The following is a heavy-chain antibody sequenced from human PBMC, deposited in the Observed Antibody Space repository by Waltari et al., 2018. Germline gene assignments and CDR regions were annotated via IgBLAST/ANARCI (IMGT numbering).Heavy chain of an antibody. CDR2: IYYSGST. D-gene: IGHD2-2*01. J-gene: IGHJ4*02. CDR3: ARGVVVPAASSSLFDY. Sequence: QLQLQESGPGLVKPSETLSPTCTVSGGSISSSSYYWGWIRQPPGKGLEWIGSIYYSGSTYYNPSLKSRVTISVDTSKNQFSLKLSSVTAADTAVYYCARGVVVPAASSSLFDYWGQGTLVTVSS. V-gene: IGHV4-39*01. CDR1: GGSISSSSYY.